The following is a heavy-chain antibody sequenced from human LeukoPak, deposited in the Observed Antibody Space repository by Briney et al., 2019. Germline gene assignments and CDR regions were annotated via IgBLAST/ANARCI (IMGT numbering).Heavy chain of an antibody. V-gene: IGHV4-61*01. J-gene: IGHJ4*02. CDR2: IYYSGST. CDR1: GGSVSSGSYY. CDR3: ARAKEGRYYGSGSYSY. Sequence: NSSETLSLTCTVSGGSVSSGSYYWSWIRQPPGKGLEWIGYIYYSGSTNYNPSLKSRVTVSVDTSKNQFSLKLSSVTAADTAVYYCARAKEGRYYGSGSYSYWGQGTLVTVSS. D-gene: IGHD3-10*01.